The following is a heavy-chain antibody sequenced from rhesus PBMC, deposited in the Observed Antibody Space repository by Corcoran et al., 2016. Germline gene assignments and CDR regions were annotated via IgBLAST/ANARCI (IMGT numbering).Heavy chain of an antibody. D-gene: IGHD3-28*01. J-gene: IGHJ4*01. CDR2: IHGSGGST. V-gene: IGHV4-92*01. CDR1: GGSISDSYY. CDR3: ARYYGSGYSYFDY. Sequence: QVQLQESGPGLVKPSETLSLTCTVPGGSISDSYYWNWLRQPPGKGLVLMGRIHGSGGSTSYNPSLKSRVTISKDTSKNQFSLKLSSVTAADTAVYYCARYYGSGYSYFDYWGQGVLVTVSS.